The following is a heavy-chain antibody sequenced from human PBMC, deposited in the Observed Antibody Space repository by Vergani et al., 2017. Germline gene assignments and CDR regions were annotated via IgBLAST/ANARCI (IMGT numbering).Heavy chain of an antibody. CDR1: GFTFSSYA. V-gene: IGHV3-21*01. Sequence: EVQLVESGGGLVQPGGSLRLSCAASGFTFSSYAMSWVRQAPGKGLEWVSSISSSSSYIYYADSVKGRFTISRDNAKNSLYLQMNSLRAEDTAVYYCARDLGSTSQYAFDIWGQGTMVTVSS. CDR2: ISSSSSYI. J-gene: IGHJ3*02. D-gene: IGHD2-2*01. CDR3: ARDLGSTSQYAFDI.